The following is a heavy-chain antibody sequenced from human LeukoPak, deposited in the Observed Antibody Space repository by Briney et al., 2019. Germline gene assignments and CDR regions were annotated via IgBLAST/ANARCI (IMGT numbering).Heavy chain of an antibody. CDR1: GYTFTDYY. CDR3: ARGAGLFTMLRGVIN. Sequence: GASVKVSCKASGYTFTDYYIHWVRQAPGQELEWMGRISPNNGGTNYADKFQGRVTMTSDTSISTAYMELSRLTSDDTAVFYCARGAGLFTMLRGVINWGQGTLVTVSS. J-gene: IGHJ4*02. D-gene: IGHD3-10*01. CDR2: ISPNNGGT. V-gene: IGHV1-2*06.